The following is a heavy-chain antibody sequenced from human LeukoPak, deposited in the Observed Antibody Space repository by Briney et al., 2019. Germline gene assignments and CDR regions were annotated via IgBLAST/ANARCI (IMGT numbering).Heavy chain of an antibody. J-gene: IGHJ4*02. D-gene: IGHD6-25*01. V-gene: IGHV4-34*01. CDR1: GGSFSGYY. CDR2: INHSGST. Sequence: SETLSLTCAVYGGSFSGYYWSWIRQPPGKGLEWSGEINHSGSTNYNPSLKRRVTISVGTSKNQFSLKLISVTAADTAVYFCSSGPYFDYWGQGTLVTVSS. CDR3: SSGPYFDY.